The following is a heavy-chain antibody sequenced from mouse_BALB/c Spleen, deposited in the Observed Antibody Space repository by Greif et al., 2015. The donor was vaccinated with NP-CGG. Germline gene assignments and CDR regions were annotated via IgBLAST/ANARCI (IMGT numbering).Heavy chain of an antibody. J-gene: IGHJ3*01. D-gene: IGHD1-2*01. CDR1: GYSFTGYF. CDR3: ARDDYGYGFAY. Sequence: LVESGPELVKPGASVKISCKASGYSFTGYFMNWVMQSHGKSLEWIGRINPYNGDTFYNQKFKGKATLTVDKSSSTAHMELRSLASEDSAVYYCARDDYGYGFAYWGQGTLVTVSA. CDR2: INPYNGDT. V-gene: IGHV1-20*02.